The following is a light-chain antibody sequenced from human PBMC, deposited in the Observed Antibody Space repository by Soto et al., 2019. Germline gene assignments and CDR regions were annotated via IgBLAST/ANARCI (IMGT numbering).Light chain of an antibody. CDR3: QQYGSSPKT. J-gene: IGKJ1*01. CDR1: QTISSTY. CDR2: AAS. V-gene: IGKV3-20*01. Sequence: EIVLTQSPGTLSLSPGDRATLSCRASQTISSTYLAWYQQNPGQAPRLLIYAASTRATGVPDRFSGSGSGTDFTLTIGRLEPEDFAVYYCQQYGSSPKTFGQGTKVEI.